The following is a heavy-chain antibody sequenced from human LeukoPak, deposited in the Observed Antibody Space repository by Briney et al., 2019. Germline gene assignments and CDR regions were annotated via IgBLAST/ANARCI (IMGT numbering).Heavy chain of an antibody. CDR3: ARDDAVGATTYWYFDL. Sequence: PGGSLRLSCAASGFTFSSYSMNWVRQAPGKGLEWVSSISSSSSYIYYADSVKGRFTISRDNAENLLYLQMNSLRAEDTAVYYCARDDAVGATTYWYFDLWGRGTLVTVSS. D-gene: IGHD1-26*01. CDR2: ISSSSSYI. V-gene: IGHV3-21*01. J-gene: IGHJ2*01. CDR1: GFTFSSYS.